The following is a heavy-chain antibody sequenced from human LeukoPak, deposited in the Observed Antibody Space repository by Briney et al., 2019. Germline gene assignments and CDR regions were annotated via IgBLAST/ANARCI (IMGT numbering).Heavy chain of an antibody. CDR2: IYYSGST. CDR1: GDSISSHYC. CDR3: AIGGGRGSGSYYLNWFDP. V-gene: IGHV4-59*08. J-gene: IGHJ5*02. Sequence: SETLSLSCSVSGDSISSHYCWGWIRQPPGKGLEWIGYIYYSGSTNYNPSLKSRVTISVDTSKNQFSLKLSSVTAADTAVYYCAIGGGRGSGSYYLNWFDPWGQGTLVTVSS. D-gene: IGHD3-10*01.